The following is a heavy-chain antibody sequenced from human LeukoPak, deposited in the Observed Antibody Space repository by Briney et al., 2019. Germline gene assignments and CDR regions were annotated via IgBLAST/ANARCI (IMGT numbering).Heavy chain of an antibody. CDR1: GYTLTELS. D-gene: IGHD6-19*01. V-gene: IGHV1-24*01. CDR3: AREMERHPLRVAGILNDAFDI. CDR2: FDPEDGET. J-gene: IGHJ3*02. Sequence: GASVKVSCKVSGYTLTELSMHWVRQAPGKGLEWMGGFDPEDGETIYAQKFQGRVTMTEDTSTDTAYMELSSLRSEDTAVYYCAREMERHPLRVAGILNDAFDIWGQGTTVTISS.